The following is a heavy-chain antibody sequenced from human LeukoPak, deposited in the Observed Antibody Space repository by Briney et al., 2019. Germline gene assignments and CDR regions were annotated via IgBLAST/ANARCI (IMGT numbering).Heavy chain of an antibody. J-gene: IGHJ3*01. CDR2: IWYDGSNA. CDR1: GIRFSNSG. D-gene: IGHD3-16*01. V-gene: IGHV3-33*01. CDR3: AREISLFVNAFDL. Sequence: GGSLRLSCETPGIRFSNSGMHRVRQAPGKGLEWVADIWYDGSNAYYADAVKGRFTISRDNSKNTVHLQMNSMRVEDTPVYSCAREISLFVNAFDLWRQGTLVTVTS.